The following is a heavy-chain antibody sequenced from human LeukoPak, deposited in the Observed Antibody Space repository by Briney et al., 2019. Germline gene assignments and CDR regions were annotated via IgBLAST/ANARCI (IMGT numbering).Heavy chain of an antibody. Sequence: ASETLSLTCTVSGGSISSGSYYWSWIRQPAGKGLEWIGRIYTSGSTNYNPSLKSRVTISVDTSKNQFSLKLSSVTAADTAVYYCARQGITMVRGVDWGQGTLVTVSS. CDR2: IYTSGST. CDR1: GGSISSGSYY. J-gene: IGHJ4*02. D-gene: IGHD3-10*01. V-gene: IGHV4-61*02. CDR3: ARQGITMVRGVD.